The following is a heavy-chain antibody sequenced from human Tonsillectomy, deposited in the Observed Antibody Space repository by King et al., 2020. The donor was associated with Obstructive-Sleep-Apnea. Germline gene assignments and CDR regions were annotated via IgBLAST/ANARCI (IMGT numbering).Heavy chain of an antibody. Sequence: QLVQSGGGLVKPGGSLRLSCAASGFTFSYYGMNWVRQAPGKGLEWVSSIISSSSYIYYADSVKGRFTIARDNAKKSLYLQMNSLRAEDTALYYCAREVWVFCGGDCYSQGWYYYGMDVWGQGTTVTVSS. V-gene: IGHV3-21*01. J-gene: IGHJ6*02. CDR1: GFTFSYYG. D-gene: IGHD2-21*02. CDR3: AREVWVFCGGDCYSQGWYYYGMDV. CDR2: IISSSSYI.